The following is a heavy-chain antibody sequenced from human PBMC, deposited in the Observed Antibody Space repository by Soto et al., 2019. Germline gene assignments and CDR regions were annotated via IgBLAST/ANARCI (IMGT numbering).Heavy chain of an antibody. CDR2: ISSSGETT. D-gene: IGHD6-13*01. Sequence: EVQLLESGGGLVQPGGSLRLSCAASGFTFSSFAMTWVRQAPGEGLEWVSSISSSGETTYYSDSVKGRFTISRDISKNMVYLQLTSLRAEDTAVYFCVQDWTGNSCPCMVVWGQGTTVTVSS. CDR3: VQDWTGNSCPCMVV. J-gene: IGHJ6*02. CDR1: GFTFSSFA. V-gene: IGHV3-23*01.